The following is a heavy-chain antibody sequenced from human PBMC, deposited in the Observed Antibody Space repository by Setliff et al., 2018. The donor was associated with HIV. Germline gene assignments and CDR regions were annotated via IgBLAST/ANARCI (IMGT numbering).Heavy chain of an antibody. J-gene: IGHJ4*02. V-gene: IGHV3-43*01. CDR3: AKDISRITGTDVFDY. CDR2: ISWDGSST. D-gene: IGHD1-20*01. Sequence: GGSLRLSCAASGFTFDDYAMHWVRQRPGKGLEWVSLISWDGSSTYYRDSVKGRFTISRDNSRNSLYLQMNGLRTEDTALYYCAKDISRITGTDVFDYWGQGTLVTVSS. CDR1: GFTFDDYA.